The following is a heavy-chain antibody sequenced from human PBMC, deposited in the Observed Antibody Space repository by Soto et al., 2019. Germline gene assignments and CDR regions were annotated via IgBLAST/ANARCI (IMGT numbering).Heavy chain of an antibody. CDR3: ARGHSTDCSNGVCSFFYNHEMDV. Sequence: QVQLVQSGAEVKKPGASVKVSCMASGYSFSDYHIYWVRQAPGQGLEWLGRINPKSGGTSTAQKFQGWVTMTRDTSLSTAYMELTRLKSDDTAVYFCARGHSTDCSNGVCSFFYNHEMDVWGQGTTVTVSS. CDR2: INPKSGGT. CDR1: GYSFSDYH. D-gene: IGHD2-8*01. V-gene: IGHV1-2*04. J-gene: IGHJ6*02.